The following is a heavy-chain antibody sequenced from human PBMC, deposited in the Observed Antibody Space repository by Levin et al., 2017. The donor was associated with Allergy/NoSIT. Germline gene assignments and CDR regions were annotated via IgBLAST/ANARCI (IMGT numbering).Heavy chain of an antibody. J-gene: IGHJ6*02. CDR1: GFTFSSYG. CDR2: IWYDGSNK. V-gene: IGHV3-33*01. D-gene: IGHD6-19*01. Sequence: GESLKISCAASGFTFSSYGMHWVRQAPGKGLEWVAVIWYDGSNKYYADSVKGRFTISRDNSKNTLYLQMNSLRAEDTAVYYCARTVAGDYYYYGMDVWGQGTTVTVSS. CDR3: ARTVAGDYYYYGMDV.